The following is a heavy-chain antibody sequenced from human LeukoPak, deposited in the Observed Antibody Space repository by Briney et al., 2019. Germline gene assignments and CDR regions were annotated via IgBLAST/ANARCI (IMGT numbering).Heavy chain of an antibody. CDR1: GFTFKSSA. CDR2: FRGSGEST. D-gene: IGHD2-21*02. Sequence: GASLSLSCAASGFTFKSSAMNWVRQAPGMGLEWVSVFRGSGESTYYADSVRGRFTISRDNYRDTLYLQMDSLRAEDSGVYFCVKGDIVVITAVWGDWGQGILVTVSS. CDR3: VKGDIVVITAVWGD. J-gene: IGHJ4*02. V-gene: IGHV3-23*01.